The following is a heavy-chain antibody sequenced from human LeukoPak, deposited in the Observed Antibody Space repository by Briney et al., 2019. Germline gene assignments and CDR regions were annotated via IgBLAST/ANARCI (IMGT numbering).Heavy chain of an antibody. CDR1: GFTFSSYG. D-gene: IGHD1-26*01. J-gene: IGHJ3*02. CDR3: AKPFGGSHQRGAFEI. V-gene: IGHV3-30*02. CDR2: IRYDGSTK. Sequence: SGGSLRLSCAASGFTFSSYGMNWVRQAPGKGLEWVAYIRYDGSTKFYADSVKGRFTISRDNSENTLYLQMNSLRAEDTAVYHCAKPFGGSHQRGAFEIWGQGTMVTVSP.